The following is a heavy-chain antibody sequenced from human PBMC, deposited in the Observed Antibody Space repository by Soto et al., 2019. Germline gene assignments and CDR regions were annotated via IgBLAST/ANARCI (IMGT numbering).Heavy chain of an antibody. Sequence: PGGSLRLSCAASGFTFSSSSMNWVRQAPGKGLEWVSYISSSSSTIYYADSVKGRFTISRDNAKNSLYLQMNSLRDEDTAVYYCARDLSGGTTSPPGYWGQGTLVTVSS. CDR3: ARDLSGGTTSPPGY. CDR1: GFTFSSSS. V-gene: IGHV3-48*02. CDR2: ISSSSSTI. D-gene: IGHD1-7*01. J-gene: IGHJ4*02.